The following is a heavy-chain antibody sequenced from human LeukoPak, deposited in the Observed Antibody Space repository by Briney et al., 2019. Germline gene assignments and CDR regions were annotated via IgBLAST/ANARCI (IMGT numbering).Heavy chain of an antibody. Sequence: GGSLRLSCAASGFTVSGNYMSWVRQAPGKGLERVSVIYSGGSTYYADSVKGRFTISRDNSKNTLYLQMNSLRAEDTAVYYCAGTPSGLRYFDWLLHFDYWGQGTLVTVSS. CDR3: AGTPSGLRYFDWLLHFDY. J-gene: IGHJ4*02. D-gene: IGHD3-9*01. V-gene: IGHV3-53*01. CDR2: IYSGGST. CDR1: GFTVSGNY.